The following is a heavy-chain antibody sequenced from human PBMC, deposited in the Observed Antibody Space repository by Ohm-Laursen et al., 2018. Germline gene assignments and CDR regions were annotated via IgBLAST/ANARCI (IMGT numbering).Heavy chain of an antibody. CDR3: AKGDVYYYDSSGCSFDY. Sequence: SLRLSCTASGFTFSSNAMNWVRQAPGEGLEWVSSISSGSRYIHYADSVKGRFTISRDNSKNTLYLQMNSLRAEDTAVYYCAKGDVYYYDSSGCSFDYWGQGTLVTVSS. V-gene: IGHV3-21*04. CDR2: ISSGSRYI. J-gene: IGHJ4*02. D-gene: IGHD3-22*01. CDR1: GFTFSSNA.